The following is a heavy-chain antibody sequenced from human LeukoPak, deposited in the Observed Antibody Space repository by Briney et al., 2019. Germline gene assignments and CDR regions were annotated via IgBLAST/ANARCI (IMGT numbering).Heavy chain of an antibody. CDR2: INPNCCGT. V-gene: IGHV1-2*02. D-gene: IGHD2-15*01. Sequence: ASVKVSCKSSGYTFTDFFVHWVRQAPGQGLEWMGWINPNCCGTNAAQKFQGRVTMTSDTPISTAYMEVSRLRSVDTAVYYCERETVNCSGGRCYSEIDYWGQGTLVTVSS. J-gene: IGHJ4*02. CDR1: GYTFTDFF. CDR3: ERETVNCSGGRCYSEIDY.